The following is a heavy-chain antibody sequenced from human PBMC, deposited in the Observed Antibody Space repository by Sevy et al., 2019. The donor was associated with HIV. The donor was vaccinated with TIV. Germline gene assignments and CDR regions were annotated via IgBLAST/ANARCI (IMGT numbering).Heavy chain of an antibody. CDR3: SRDLPHLLPWELSRGSDI. CDR1: GFTFSSYA. D-gene: IGHD3-16*02. CDR2: ISHDEILK. V-gene: IGHV3-30*04. J-gene: IGHJ4*01. Sequence: GGSLRLSCAASGFTFSSYAMSWVRQAPGKGLEWVAIISHDEILKDYGDSVKGRFTISRDNSKNTVSLQMNSLRTEDTAVYYCSRDLPHLLPWELSRGSDIWGQEPWSPSPQ.